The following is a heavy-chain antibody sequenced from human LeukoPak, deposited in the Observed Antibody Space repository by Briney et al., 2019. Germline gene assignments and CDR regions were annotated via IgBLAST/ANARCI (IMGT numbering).Heavy chain of an antibody. CDR2: ISGSGGST. J-gene: IGHJ2*01. CDR1: GFTFNNYA. Sequence: GGSLRLSCAASGFTFNNYAMSWVRQAPGKGLEWVSSISGSGGSTYYADSVKGRLTISRDNSKNTLYLQVNSLRAEDTAVYYCAKGPSGGYQGLGRWYFDLWGRGTLVTVSS. V-gene: IGHV3-23*01. CDR3: AKGPSGGYQGLGRWYFDL. D-gene: IGHD1-26*01.